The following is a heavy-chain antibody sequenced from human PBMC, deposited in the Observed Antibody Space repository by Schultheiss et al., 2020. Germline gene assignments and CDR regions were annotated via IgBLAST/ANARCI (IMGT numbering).Heavy chain of an antibody. V-gene: IGHV3-15*07. CDR3: TTDALEDTSSSDY. D-gene: IGHD6-6*01. Sequence: GGSLRLSCAASGFTFRNAWMNWVRQAPGKGLEWVGRIKSKTDGGTTDYAAPVKGRFTISRDDSKNTLYLQMNSLKTEDTAVYYCTTDALEDTSSSDYWGQGTLVTVSS. J-gene: IGHJ4*02. CDR2: IKSKTDGGTT. CDR1: GFTFRNAW.